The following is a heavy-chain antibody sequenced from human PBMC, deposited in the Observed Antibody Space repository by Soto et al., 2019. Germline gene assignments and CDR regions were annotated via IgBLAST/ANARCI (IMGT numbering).Heavy chain of an antibody. V-gene: IGHV4-31*03. D-gene: IGHD7-27*01. CDR1: GGSISSGGYY. CDR2: IYYSGST. CDR3: ARSDWGLGGYFDY. J-gene: IGHJ4*02. Sequence: QVLLQESGPGLVKPSQTLSLTCTVSGGSISSGGYYWSWIRQHAGKGLEWIGYIYYSGSTYYNPSLKSRVTISVDTSKNQFSLKLSSVTAADTAVYYCARSDWGLGGYFDYWGQGTSVTVSS.